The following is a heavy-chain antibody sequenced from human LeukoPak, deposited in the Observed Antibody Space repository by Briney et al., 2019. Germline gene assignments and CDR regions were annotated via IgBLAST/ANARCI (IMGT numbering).Heavy chain of an antibody. CDR2: IKQDGSEK. D-gene: IGHD6-19*01. J-gene: IGHJ4*02. CDR3: ARGFRGWYAEGFDY. V-gene: IGHV3-7*01. Sequence: PGGSLRLSCAASGFSFSSYWMSWVRQAPGKGLEEVANIKQDGSEKYYVDSVKGRFTISRDNAKNSLYLQMNSLRAEDTAVYYCARGFRGWYAEGFDYWGQGTLVTVSS. CDR1: GFSFSSYW.